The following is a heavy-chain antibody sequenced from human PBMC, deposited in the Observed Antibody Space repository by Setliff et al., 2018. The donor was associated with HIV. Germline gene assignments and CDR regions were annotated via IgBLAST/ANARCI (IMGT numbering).Heavy chain of an antibody. CDR2: INPNSGGT. D-gene: IGHD2-2*02. Sequence: ASVKVSCKASGGPFSSYPISWVRQAPGQGLEWMGRINPNSGGTNYAQKFQGRVTMTRDTSISTAYMELSRLRSDDTAVYYCVILGLLYPAWGQGTLVTVSS. CDR3: VILGLLYPA. V-gene: IGHV1-2*06. J-gene: IGHJ4*02. CDR1: GGPFSSYP.